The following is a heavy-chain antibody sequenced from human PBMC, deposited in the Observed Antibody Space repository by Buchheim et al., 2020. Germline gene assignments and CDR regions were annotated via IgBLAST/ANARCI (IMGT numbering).Heavy chain of an antibody. CDR3: ATNDYGDYSLFDP. D-gene: IGHD4-17*01. CDR1: GGSISSGGYS. Sequence: QLPLQESGSGLVKPSQTLSLTCAVSGGSISSGGYSWSWIRQPPGKGLEWIGYIYHSGSTYYNPSLKSRVTISVDRSKNQFSLKLNSVTAADTAVYYCATNDYGDYSLFDPWGQGTL. J-gene: IGHJ5*02. V-gene: IGHV4-30-2*01. CDR2: IYHSGST.